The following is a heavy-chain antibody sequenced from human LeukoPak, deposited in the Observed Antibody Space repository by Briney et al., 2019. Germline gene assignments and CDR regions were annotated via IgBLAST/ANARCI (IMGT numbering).Heavy chain of an antibody. CDR3: ARQGVAAAADY. CDR2: IIPIFGIA. J-gene: IGHJ4*02. Sequence: ASVKVSCKASGYTFTSYGTSWVRQAPGQGLEWMGRIIPIFGIANYAQKFQGRVTITADKSTSTAYMELSSLRSEDTAVYYCARQGVAAAADYWGQGTLVTVSS. V-gene: IGHV1-69*04. CDR1: GYTFTSYG. D-gene: IGHD6-13*01.